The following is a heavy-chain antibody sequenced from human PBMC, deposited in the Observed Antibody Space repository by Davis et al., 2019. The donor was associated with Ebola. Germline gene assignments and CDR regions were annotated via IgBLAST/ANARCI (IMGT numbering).Heavy chain of an antibody. CDR2: IWYDGSNK. J-gene: IGHJ4*02. D-gene: IGHD2-21*02. CDR3: ARDSDDYCFDY. CDR1: GFTFSSYG. V-gene: IGHV3-33*01. Sequence: GESLKISCAASGFTFSSYGLHWVRQAPGKGLEWVAVIWYDGSNKYYADSVKCRFTISRDNSKNTLYLQMNSLRPEDTAVYYCARDSDDYCFDYWGQGTLVTVSS.